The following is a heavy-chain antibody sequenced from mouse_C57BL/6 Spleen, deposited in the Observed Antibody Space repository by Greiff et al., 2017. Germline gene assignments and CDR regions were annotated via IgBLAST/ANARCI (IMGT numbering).Heavy chain of an antibody. CDR3: ANCDGAWFAY. D-gene: IGHD2-3*01. CDR2: IYPGDGDT. J-gene: IGHJ3*01. Sequence: VQLQESGPELVKPGASVKISCKASGYAFSSSWMNWVKQRPGKGLEWIGRIYPGDGDTNYNGKFKGKATLTADKSSSTAYMQLSSLTSEASAVYFCANCDGAWFAYWGQGTLVTVSA. V-gene: IGHV1-82*01. CDR1: GYAFSSSW.